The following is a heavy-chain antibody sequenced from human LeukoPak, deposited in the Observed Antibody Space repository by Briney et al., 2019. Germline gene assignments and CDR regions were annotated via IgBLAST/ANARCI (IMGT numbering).Heavy chain of an antibody. CDR2: ISYDGSDK. V-gene: IGHV3-30*03. J-gene: IGHJ4*02. Sequence: GGSLRLSCAASGFTFSSYGMHWVRQAPGKGLEWMAVISYDGSDKYYADSVKGRFTISRDNSKNTLYLQMNSLREEDTAVYYCASNYGSGSYYRATFDYWGQGTLVTVSS. CDR3: ASNYGSGSYYRATFDY. D-gene: IGHD3-10*01. CDR1: GFTFSSYG.